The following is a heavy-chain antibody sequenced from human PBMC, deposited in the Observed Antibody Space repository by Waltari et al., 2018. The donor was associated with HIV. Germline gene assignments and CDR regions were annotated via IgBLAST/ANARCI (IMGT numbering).Heavy chain of an antibody. CDR3: ARGPYYYYYYGMDV. CDR2: INHSGST. J-gene: IGHJ6*02. CDR1: GGSFSGYY. V-gene: IGHV4-34*01. Sequence: QVQLQQWGAGLLKPSETLSLTCAVYGGSFSGYYWSWIRQPPGKGLEWIGEINHSGSTNYHPSLKSRVTISVDTANNQFSLKLSSVTAADTAVYYCARGPYYYYYYGMDVCGQGTTVTVSS.